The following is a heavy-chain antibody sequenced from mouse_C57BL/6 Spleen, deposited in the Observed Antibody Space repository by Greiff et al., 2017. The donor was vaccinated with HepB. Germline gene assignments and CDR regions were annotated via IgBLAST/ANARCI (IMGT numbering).Heavy chain of an antibody. V-gene: IGHV5-12*01. J-gene: IGHJ3*01. CDR3: ARHRDGYPAWFAY. Sequence: DVHLVESGGGLVQPGGSLKLSCAASGFTFSDYYMYWVRQTPEKRLEWVAYISNGGGSTYYPDTVKGRFNISRDNAKNTLYLQMSRLKSEDTAMYYCARHRDGYPAWFAYWGQGTLVTVSA. CDR1: GFTFSDYY. CDR2: ISNGGGST. D-gene: IGHD2-3*01.